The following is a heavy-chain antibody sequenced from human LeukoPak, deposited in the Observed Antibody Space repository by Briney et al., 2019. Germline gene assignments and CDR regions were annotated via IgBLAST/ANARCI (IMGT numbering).Heavy chain of an antibody. D-gene: IGHD4-11*01. Sequence: GASVKVSCKASGYTFTSYYMHWVRQAPGQGLEWMGIINPSGGSTSYAQKFQGRVTMTRDTSTSTVYMELSSLRSEDTAVYYCARAHATDDKTTDHHWFDPWGQGTLVTVSS. J-gene: IGHJ5*02. CDR2: INPSGGST. V-gene: IGHV1-46*01. CDR1: GYTFTSYY. CDR3: ARAHATDDKTTDHHWFDP.